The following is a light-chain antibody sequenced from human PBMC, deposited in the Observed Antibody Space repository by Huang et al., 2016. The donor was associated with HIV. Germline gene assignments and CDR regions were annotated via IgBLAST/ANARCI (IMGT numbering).Light chain of an antibody. CDR3: LQDYAYPWT. CDR2: ASS. Sequence: AIQMTQSPASLSASVGDRVTITCRASQDIGNDLGWYQQRLGKAPKLLVSASSHLQSGVPSRFTGSESGTHFTLTISGLQPEDFATYYCLQDYAYPWTFGQGTKVEI. V-gene: IGKV1-6*01. CDR1: QDIGND. J-gene: IGKJ1*01.